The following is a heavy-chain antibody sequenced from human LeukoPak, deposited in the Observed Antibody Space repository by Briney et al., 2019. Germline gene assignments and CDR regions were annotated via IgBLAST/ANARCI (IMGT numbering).Heavy chain of an antibody. Sequence: GASVKVSCKASGYTFPTYTITWVRQAPGQGREWMGWIYPNSGGTNYAQKFQGRVTMTRDTSISTAYMELSRLRSDDTAVYYCARDISAAASLDYWGQGTLVTVSS. CDR1: GYTFPTYT. CDR2: IYPNSGGT. J-gene: IGHJ4*02. V-gene: IGHV1-2*02. CDR3: ARDISAAASLDY. D-gene: IGHD2-2*01.